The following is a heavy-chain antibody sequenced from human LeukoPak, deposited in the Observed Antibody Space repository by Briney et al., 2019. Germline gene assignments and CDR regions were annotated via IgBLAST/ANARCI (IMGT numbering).Heavy chain of an antibody. CDR1: DYSINSGYY. Sequence: PSETLSLTCSVSDYSINSGYYWGWIRQPPGKGLEWIGHMYHTGSIYYNPSLKSRVTISIHTSKNQFSLKLSSVTAADTAVYYCARDLNYSGYDNRNWFDPWGQGTLVTVSS. CDR2: MYHTGSI. D-gene: IGHD5-12*01. V-gene: IGHV4-38-2*02. CDR3: ARDLNYSGYDNRNWFDP. J-gene: IGHJ5*02.